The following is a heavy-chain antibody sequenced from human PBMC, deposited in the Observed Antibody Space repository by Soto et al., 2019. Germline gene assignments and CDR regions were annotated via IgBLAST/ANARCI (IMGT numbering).Heavy chain of an antibody. J-gene: IGHJ5*02. CDR2: ISAYNGNT. V-gene: IGHV1-18*01. Sequence: QVQLVQSGAEVKKPGASVKVSCQASGYTFTSYGISWVRQAPGQGLEWMGWISAYNGNTNYAQKLQGRVTMTTDTSTSTAYMELRSLRSDDTAVYYCARIITIFGVVINWFDPWGQGTLVTVSS. CDR3: ARIITIFGVVINWFDP. D-gene: IGHD3-3*01. CDR1: GYTFTSYG.